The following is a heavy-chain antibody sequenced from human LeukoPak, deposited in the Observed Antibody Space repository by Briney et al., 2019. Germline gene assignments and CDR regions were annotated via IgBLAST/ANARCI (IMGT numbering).Heavy chain of an antibody. CDR2: ISGGGTST. D-gene: IGHD6-19*01. CDR3: AKTFIAVANPIDY. CDR1: GFTFSSYA. Sequence: PGGSLRLSCAASGFTFSSYAMSWVLQAPGKGLEWVSVISGGGTSTYYADSVKGRFTISKDNSRNTLYLQMNSLRAEDTAVYYCAKTFIAVANPIDYWGQGTLVTVSS. V-gene: IGHV3-23*01. J-gene: IGHJ4*02.